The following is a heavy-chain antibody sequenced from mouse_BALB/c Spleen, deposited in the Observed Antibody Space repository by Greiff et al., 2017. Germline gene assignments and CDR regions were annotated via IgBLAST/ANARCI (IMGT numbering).Heavy chain of an antibody. D-gene: IGHD1-1*01. Sequence: VQLKESGPELVKPGASVKISCKASGYTFTDYNMHWVKQSHGKSLEWIGYIYPYNGGTGYNQKFKSKATLTVDNSSSTAYMELRSLTSEDSAVYYCARETTVVPYYAMDYWGQGTSVTVSS. CDR3: ARETTVVPYYAMDY. V-gene: IGHV1S29*02. CDR2: IYPYNGGT. CDR1: GYTFTDYN. J-gene: IGHJ4*01.